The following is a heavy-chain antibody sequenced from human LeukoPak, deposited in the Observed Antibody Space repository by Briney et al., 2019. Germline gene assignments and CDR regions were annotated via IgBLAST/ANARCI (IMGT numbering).Heavy chain of an antibody. J-gene: IGHJ3*02. Sequence: ASVKVSCKASGYSFTSYYMHWVRQAPGQGLEWMGIINPSGGSTSYAQKFQGRVTITADESTSTAYMELSSLRSEDTAVYYCATKRGPYYDSSGFTIDDAFDIWGQGTMVTVSS. V-gene: IGHV1-46*01. D-gene: IGHD3-22*01. CDR3: ATKRGPYYDSSGFTIDDAFDI. CDR1: GYSFTSYY. CDR2: INPSGGST.